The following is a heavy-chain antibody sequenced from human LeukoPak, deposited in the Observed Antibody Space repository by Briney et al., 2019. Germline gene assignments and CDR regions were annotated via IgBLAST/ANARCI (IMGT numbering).Heavy chain of an antibody. V-gene: IGHV4-34*01. CDR1: GGSFSGCY. D-gene: IGHD5-18*01. Sequence: SETLSLTCAVYGGSFSGCYWSWIRQPPGKGLEWIGEINHSGSTNYNPSLKSRVTISVDTSKNQFSLKLSSVTAADTAVYYCARGGYSYGYSGIRFDYWGQGTLVTVSS. J-gene: IGHJ4*02. CDR2: INHSGST. CDR3: ARGGYSYGYSGIRFDY.